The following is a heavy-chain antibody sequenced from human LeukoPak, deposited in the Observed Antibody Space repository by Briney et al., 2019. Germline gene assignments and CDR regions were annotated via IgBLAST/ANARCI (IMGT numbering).Heavy chain of an antibody. CDR3: ARSMVRGAMYYFDY. CDR1: GFTFSRHP. J-gene: IGHJ4*02. D-gene: IGHD3-10*01. V-gene: IGHV3-30-3*01. Sequence: GGSLRLSCAASGFTFSRHPLHWVRQAPGKGLEWVTLISYDGSKIYYADSVKGRFTISRDNSKNTLYLQMNSLRAEDTAVYYCARSMVRGAMYYFDYWGQGTLVTVSS. CDR2: ISYDGSKI.